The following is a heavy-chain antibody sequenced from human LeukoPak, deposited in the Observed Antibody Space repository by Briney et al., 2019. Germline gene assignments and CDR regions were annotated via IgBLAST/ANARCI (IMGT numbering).Heavy chain of an antibody. J-gene: IGHJ4*02. CDR3: ARGPRAAADDY. Sequence: GASVKVSCKASGYTFINYAINWGRQAPGQRPEWVGWINAGNGNTKYSQKFQGRVTMTRDTSASTAYMELTSLTSEDTAVYYCARGPRAAADDYWGQGTLVTLTS. D-gene: IGHD6-13*01. CDR2: INAGNGNT. V-gene: IGHV1-3*01. CDR1: GYTFINYA.